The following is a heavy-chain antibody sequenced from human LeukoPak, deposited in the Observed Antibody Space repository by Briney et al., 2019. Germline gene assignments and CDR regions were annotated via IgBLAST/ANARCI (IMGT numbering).Heavy chain of an antibody. V-gene: IGHV3-21*01. Sequence: PGGSLRLSCAASGFTFSSYSMNWVRQAPGKGLEWVSSISSSSSYIYYADSVKGRFTISRDNAKNSLYLQMNSLRAEDTAVYYCARIPVPYYYGSGSYYHHFDYWGQGTLVTVSS. D-gene: IGHD3-10*01. CDR3: ARIPVPYYYGSGSYYHHFDY. CDR1: GFTFSSYS. CDR2: ISSSSSYI. J-gene: IGHJ4*02.